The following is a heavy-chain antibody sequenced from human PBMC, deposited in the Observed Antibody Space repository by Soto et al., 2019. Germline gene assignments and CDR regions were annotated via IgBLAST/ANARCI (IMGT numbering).Heavy chain of an antibody. CDR2: IYHTGLT. J-gene: IGHJ6*03. CDR3: ARHAAPLRPYYYMDV. Sequence: PSETLSLTCTVSGDSIGYYYWTWIRQTPGKGLEWIGYIYHTGLTNYNSSLKSRVTISVDTSKNQFSLKLSSVTAADTAIYFCARHAAPLRPYYYMDVWGKGTTVTVSS. D-gene: IGHD5-12*01. CDR1: GDSIGYYY. V-gene: IGHV4-59*08.